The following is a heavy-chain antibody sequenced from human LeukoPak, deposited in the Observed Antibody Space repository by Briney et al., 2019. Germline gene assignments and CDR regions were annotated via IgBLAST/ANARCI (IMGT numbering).Heavy chain of an antibody. V-gene: IGHV3-7*03. D-gene: IGHD3-3*01. CDR3: ARDFLAFDY. J-gene: IGHJ4*02. CDR2: IKEDGSEK. Sequence: PGGSLRLSCAASGFMFSTYWMSWVRQAPGKGLERVANIKEDGSEKNYVDSVKGRFTISRDNAKNSLYLQMNSLRAEDTAVYYCARDFLAFDYWGQGTLVTVSS. CDR1: GFMFSTYW.